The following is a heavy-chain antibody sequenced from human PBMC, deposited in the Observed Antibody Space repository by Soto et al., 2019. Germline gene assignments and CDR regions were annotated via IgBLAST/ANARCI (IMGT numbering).Heavy chain of an antibody. J-gene: IGHJ6*01. CDR1: GYTFTGYY. D-gene: IGHD4-4*01. CDR3: ARDRVPYSNYGNTPISMDV. CDR2: INPNSGAT. Sequence: ASVKVSCKASGYTFTGYYMHWVRQAPGQGLEWMGWINPNSGATNYAQKFQGRVTMTRDASISTAYMELSSLRSDDTAVYYCARDRVPYSNYGNTPISMDVWGQGTTVTVSS. V-gene: IGHV1-2*02.